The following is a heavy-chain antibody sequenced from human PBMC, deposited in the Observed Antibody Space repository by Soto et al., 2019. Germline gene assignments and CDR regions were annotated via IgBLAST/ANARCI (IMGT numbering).Heavy chain of an antibody. D-gene: IGHD4-4*01. J-gene: IGHJ4*02. CDR3: AKSSDSNYDFDY. V-gene: IGHV3-23*01. CDR1: GFTFSSYA. Sequence: GGSLRLSCAASGFTFSSYAMSWVRQAPGKGLEWVSAISGSGGSTYYADSVKGRFTTSRDNSKNTLYLQMNSLRAEDTAVYYCAKSSDSNYDFDYWGQGTLVTVSS. CDR2: ISGSGGST.